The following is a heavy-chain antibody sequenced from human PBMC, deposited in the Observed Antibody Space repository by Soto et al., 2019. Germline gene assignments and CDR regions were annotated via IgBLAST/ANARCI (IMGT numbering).Heavy chain of an antibody. Sequence: GGSLRLSCAASGFTFSSYSMNWVRQAPGKGLEWVSYISSSSSTIYYADSVKGRFTISRDNAKNSLYLQMNSLRAEDTAVYYCVREHDFWSGYYVDYWGQGTLVTVSS. J-gene: IGHJ4*02. CDR1: GFTFSSYS. D-gene: IGHD3-3*01. CDR2: ISSSSSTI. V-gene: IGHV3-48*01. CDR3: VREHDFWSGYYVDY.